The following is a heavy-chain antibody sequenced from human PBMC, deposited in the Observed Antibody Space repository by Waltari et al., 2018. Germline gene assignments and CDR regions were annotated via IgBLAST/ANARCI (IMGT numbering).Heavy chain of an antibody. V-gene: IGHV1-2*06. CDR2: NNPNSGVT. D-gene: IGHD6-13*01. J-gene: IGHJ4*02. Sequence: QVQLVQSGAEVKKPGASVKVSCKASGYTFTGYYMHWGRQAPGQGLEWMGRNNPNSGVTNYAQKFQGRVTMTRDTSISTAYMELSRLRSDDTAVYYCAREAAGTREGDYWGQGTLVTVSS. CDR1: GYTFTGYY. CDR3: AREAAGTREGDY.